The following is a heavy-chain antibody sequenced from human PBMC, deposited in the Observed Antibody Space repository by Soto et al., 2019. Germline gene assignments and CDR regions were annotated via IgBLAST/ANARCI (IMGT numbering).Heavy chain of an antibody. J-gene: IGHJ4*01. V-gene: IGHV4-59*08. Sequence: QVQLQESGPGLVKPSETLSLTCTVSGGSFTSDYWSWIRQPPGKGLQLIGYIYYNGTTNYNPSRKSRLTISQDTAKGQISLELTSLTAADTAVYYCAGHSGVAALGGLDHGGHGTLVTVSS. CDR3: AGHSGVAALGGLDH. CDR2: IYYNGTT. CDR1: GGSFTSDY. D-gene: IGHD2-8*01.